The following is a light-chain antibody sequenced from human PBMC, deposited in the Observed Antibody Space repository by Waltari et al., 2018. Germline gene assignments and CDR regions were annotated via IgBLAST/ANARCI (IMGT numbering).Light chain of an antibody. J-gene: IGKJ4*01. V-gene: IGKV2-30*02. CDR2: YVS. CDR1: QSLVHSVGRTY. Sequence: DVVMTQSPLSLPVTLGQPASISFRSSQSLVHSVGRTYVNWFQQRPGQSPRRLIYYVSNRDSGVPDRFSGGGSGTDFTLKISRVEAEDVGVYYCMQGTHYPLTFGGGTKVEIK. CDR3: MQGTHYPLT.